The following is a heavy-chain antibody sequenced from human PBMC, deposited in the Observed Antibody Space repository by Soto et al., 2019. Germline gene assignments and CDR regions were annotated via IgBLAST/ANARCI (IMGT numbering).Heavy chain of an antibody. CDR3: QGGDF. CDR1: GGSFRGYF. CDR2: INDSGST. D-gene: IGHD3-16*01. J-gene: IGHJ4*02. Sequence: PSETLSLTCAVSGGSFRGYFWSWIRQSPDKGLEWIGEINDSGSTYYNPSFKSRLTLSVDRSRSQISLRLTSMTAADSAVYYCQGGDFWGQGTRVTDSS. V-gene: IGHV4-34*01.